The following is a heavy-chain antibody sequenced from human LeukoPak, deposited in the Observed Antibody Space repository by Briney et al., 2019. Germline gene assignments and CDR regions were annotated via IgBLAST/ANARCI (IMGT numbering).Heavy chain of an antibody. CDR3: AREISSSNDAFDI. CDR2: INPNSGGT. V-gene: IGHV1-2*02. Sequence: ASVKVSCTASGYTFTGYYMHWVRQAPGQGLEWMGWINPNSGGTNYAQKFQGRVTMTRDTSISTAYMELSRLRSDDTAVYYCAREISSSNDAFDIWGQGTMVTVSS. CDR1: GYTFTGYY. D-gene: IGHD6-6*01. J-gene: IGHJ3*02.